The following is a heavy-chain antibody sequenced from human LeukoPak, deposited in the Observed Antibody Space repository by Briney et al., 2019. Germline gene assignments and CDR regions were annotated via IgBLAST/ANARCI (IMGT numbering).Heavy chain of an antibody. CDR2: IWYDGSNK. CDR3: ARDKNQLYYYGSGSYYPFYYFDY. V-gene: IGHV3-33*01. Sequence: GGSLRLSCAASGFTFSSYGMHWVRQAPGKGLEWVAVIWYDGSNKYYADSVKGRFTISRDNSKNTLYLQMNSLRAEDTAVYYCARDKNQLYYYGSGSYYPFYYFDYWGQGTLVTVSS. D-gene: IGHD3-10*01. J-gene: IGHJ4*02. CDR1: GFTFSSYG.